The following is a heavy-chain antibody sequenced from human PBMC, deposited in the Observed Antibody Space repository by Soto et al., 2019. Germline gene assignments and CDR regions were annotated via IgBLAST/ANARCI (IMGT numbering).Heavy chain of an antibody. CDR1: GFTFSSYA. CDR3: AKSTALYYDILTGYFQPFDY. J-gene: IGHJ4*02. CDR2: ISGSGGST. Sequence: GGSLRLSCAASGFTFSSYAMSWVRQAPGKGLEWVSAISGSGGSTYYADSVKGRFTISRDNSKNTLYLQMNSLRAEDTAVYYCAKSTALYYDILTGYFQPFDYWGQGTLVTVSS. V-gene: IGHV3-23*01. D-gene: IGHD3-9*01.